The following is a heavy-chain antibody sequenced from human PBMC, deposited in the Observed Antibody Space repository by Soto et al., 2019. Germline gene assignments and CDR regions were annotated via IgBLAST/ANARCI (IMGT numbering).Heavy chain of an antibody. D-gene: IGHD5-12*01. V-gene: IGHV3-23*01. CDR2: ISGTGGDT. CDR3: AKGNNGYALFFDY. Sequence: EMQLLESGGGLVQPGVSLRLSCAAPGFTFSSYVMNWVLQAPGKGLECVSTISGTGGDTYYADSVKGRFTVSRDNSKNPLFLQMDSLRAEDTAVYYCAKGNNGYALFFDYWGQGTLVTVSS. J-gene: IGHJ4*02. CDR1: GFTFSSYV.